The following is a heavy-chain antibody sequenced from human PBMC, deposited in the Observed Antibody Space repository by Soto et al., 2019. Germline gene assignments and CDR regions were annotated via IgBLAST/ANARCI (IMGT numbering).Heavy chain of an antibody. CDR2: ISADSGYT. CDR3: AQDRPHGSLYRMDA. CDR1: GYIVTTYG. V-gene: IGHV1-18*01. J-gene: IGHJ6*02. D-gene: IGHD3-16*02. Sequence: QIKLVHSGGGVERPGASVTVSCEASGYIVTTYGLSWVRQTPAHGIEWLGWISADSGYTQYAQFLQDRLTMTRNTSTNTGYMELKDVTYDDTGIYYCAQDRPHGSLYRMDAWGQGTAVTDCS.